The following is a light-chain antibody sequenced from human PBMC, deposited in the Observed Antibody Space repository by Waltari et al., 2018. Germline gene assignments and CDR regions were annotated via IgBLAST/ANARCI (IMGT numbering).Light chain of an antibody. Sequence: QSVLTQTPSVSAAPGQRVPISCSGSSSTIGKNNVSWYHQVPGTAPNLLIYDNKKRPSRIPDRFSGSKSGTSATLDITELQIGDEADYYCGTWDSSLNSGVLGGGTKLTVL. J-gene: IGLJ2*01. V-gene: IGLV1-51*01. CDR1: SSTIGKNN. CDR3: GTWDSSLNSGV. CDR2: DNK.